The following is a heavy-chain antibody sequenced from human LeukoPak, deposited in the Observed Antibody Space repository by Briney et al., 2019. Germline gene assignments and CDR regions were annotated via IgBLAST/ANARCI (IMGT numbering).Heavy chain of an antibody. V-gene: IGHV3-23*01. CDR2: ISGSGGSR. D-gene: IGHD3-16*01. CDR1: GFTFSSYA. CDR3: AKGVLGIYEFDY. J-gene: IGHJ4*02. Sequence: PGGSLRLSCAASGFTFSSYAMSWVRQAPAKGREWVSAISGSGGSRYYADSGKGRFTISRDNSKITLYLQMNSLRAEDTAVYYCAKGVLGIYEFDYWDQGTLVTVSS.